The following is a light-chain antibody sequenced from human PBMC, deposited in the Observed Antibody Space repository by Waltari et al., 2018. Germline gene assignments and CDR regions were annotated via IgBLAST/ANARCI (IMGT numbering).Light chain of an antibody. CDR3: QQFNSYPWT. CDR2: KAS. Sequence: DIQMTQSPSSLSANVGDRVIVTCRASQNITTWLAWYQQKPGKAPKLLMYKASTLENGVPFRFSGGGSGTEFTLIISALQADDSATYYCQQFNSYPWTFGQGTKVEI. CDR1: QNITTW. V-gene: IGKV1-5*03. J-gene: IGKJ1*01.